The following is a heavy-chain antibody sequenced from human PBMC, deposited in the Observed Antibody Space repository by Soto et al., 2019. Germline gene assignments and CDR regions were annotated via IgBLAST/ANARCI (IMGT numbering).Heavy chain of an antibody. V-gene: IGHV4-30-2*01. J-gene: IGHJ5*02. Sequence: SETLSLTCAVSGGSLSSGGYSWSWIRQPPGKGLAWIGYIYHSGSTYYNPSLKSRVTISVDRSKNQFSLKLSSVTAADTAVYYCARRGDLRSWFDPWGQGTLVTVSS. CDR1: GGSLSSGGYS. CDR3: ARRGDLRSWFDP. D-gene: IGHD3-16*01. CDR2: IYHSGST.